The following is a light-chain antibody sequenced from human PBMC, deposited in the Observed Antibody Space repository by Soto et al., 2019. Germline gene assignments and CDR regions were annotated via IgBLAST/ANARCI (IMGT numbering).Light chain of an antibody. CDR3: QQYNTWTWT. CDR2: GAS. J-gene: IGKJ1*01. CDR1: QSIGTN. Sequence: EIVMTQSPATLSLSPGERATLSCRASQSIGTNVAWRQQKPGQPPRLLMFGASTWASGVPLRFSGSGSGTDVTLTISSLKSEDFAIYYCQQYNTWTWTFGQGTKVEVK. V-gene: IGKV3-15*01.